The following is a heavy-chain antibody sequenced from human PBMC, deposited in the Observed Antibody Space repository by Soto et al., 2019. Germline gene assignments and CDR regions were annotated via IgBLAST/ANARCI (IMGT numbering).Heavy chain of an antibody. V-gene: IGHV3-23*01. CDR1: VFTLRNYA. D-gene: IGHD1-20*01. CDR3: AKAKNDYNWDNRPPFDY. Sequence: GSLRLSCEASVFTLRNYAMTWVRQAPGKGLEWVSLISANDVGTYYAESVKTRFTISTDQSRSTVYLQMDSLRADDTAIYYCAKAKNDYNWDNRPPFDYWGQGTLVTVSS. J-gene: IGHJ4*02. CDR2: ISANDVGT.